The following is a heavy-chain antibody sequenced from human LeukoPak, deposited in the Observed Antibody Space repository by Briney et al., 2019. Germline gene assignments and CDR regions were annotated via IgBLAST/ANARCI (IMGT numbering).Heavy chain of an antibody. CDR3: AKDIYGTSGCFDY. V-gene: IGHV3-9*01. CDR1: GFSFDDYA. D-gene: IGHD6-19*01. Sequence: SGGSLSLSCEASGFSFDDYAMHWVRQAPGKGLEWVSGISWNSGSIDYADSVMGRSTISRDNAKNSLYLQMNSLRAEDTAFYYCAKDIYGTSGCFDYWGQGTLVTVSS. CDR2: ISWNSGSI. J-gene: IGHJ4*02.